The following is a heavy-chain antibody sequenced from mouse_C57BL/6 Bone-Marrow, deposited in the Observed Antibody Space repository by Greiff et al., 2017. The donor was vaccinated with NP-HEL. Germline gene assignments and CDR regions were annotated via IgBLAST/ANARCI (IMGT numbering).Heavy chain of an antibody. Sequence: EVQLVESGGGLVQPKGSLKLSCAASGFTFNTYAMHWVRQAPGKGLELVARIRSKSSNYATYYADSVKDRFTISRDDSQSMLYLQMNNLKTEDTAMYYCVRGNYYGSSYWYFDVWGTGTTVTVSS. CDR3: VRGNYYGSSYWYFDV. CDR2: IRSKSSNYAT. J-gene: IGHJ1*03. V-gene: IGHV10-3*01. CDR1: GFTFNTYA. D-gene: IGHD1-1*01.